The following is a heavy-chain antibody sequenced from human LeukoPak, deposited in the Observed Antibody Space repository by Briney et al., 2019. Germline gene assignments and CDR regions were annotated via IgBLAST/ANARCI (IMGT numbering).Heavy chain of an antibody. CDR2: INPNSGGT. V-gene: IGHV1-2*02. D-gene: IGHD1-20*01. CDR1: GYTFTGYY. J-gene: IGHJ5*02. CDR3: ARQYNWNPMIWFDP. Sequence: GASVKVSCKASGYTFTGYYMHWVRQAPGQGLEWTGWINPNSGGTSYAQKFQGRVTMTRDTSISTAYMELSRLRSDDTAVYYCARQYNWNPMIWFDPWGQGTLVTVSS.